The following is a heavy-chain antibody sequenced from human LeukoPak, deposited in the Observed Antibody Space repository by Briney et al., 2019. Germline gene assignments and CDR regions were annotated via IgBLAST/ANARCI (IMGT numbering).Heavy chain of an antibody. J-gene: IGHJ4*02. Sequence: RGSLRLSCAASGFTFSNYAMTWVRQVPGRGLEWASAISGSGGSTYFADSVKGRFTISRDNSKNTLYLQMNSLRAEDTAVYYCAKERAYYYGSRSTFDYWGQGTLVTVSS. CDR3: AKERAYYYGSRSTFDY. V-gene: IGHV3-23*01. CDR2: ISGSGGST. CDR1: GFTFSNYA. D-gene: IGHD3-10*01.